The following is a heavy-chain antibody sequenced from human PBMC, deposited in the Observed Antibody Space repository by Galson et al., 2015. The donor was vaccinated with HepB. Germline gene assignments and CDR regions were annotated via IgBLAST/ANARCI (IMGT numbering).Heavy chain of an antibody. CDR2: AYNGNT. V-gene: IGHV1-18*01. J-gene: IGHJ4*02. CDR3: VRDTFVVVPAAKWVGAGSFDY. D-gene: IGHD2-2*01. Sequence: AYNGNTNYAQKLQGRVTMTTDTSTSTAYMELRSLRSDDTAVYYCVRDTFVVVPAAKWVGAGSFDYWGQGTLVTVSS.